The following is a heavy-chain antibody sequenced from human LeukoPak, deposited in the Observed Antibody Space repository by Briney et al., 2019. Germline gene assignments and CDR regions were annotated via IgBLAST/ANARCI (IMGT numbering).Heavy chain of an antibody. V-gene: IGHV4-59*11. CDR3: ATIKRGNIFGYFDF. CDR2: MLDTVTT. CDR1: GASMNTHY. J-gene: IGHJ4*02. Sequence: SETLSLTCAVSGASMNTHYWSWIRQPPGKGLEWIGYMLDTVTTKDNPSLKSRFALSADTSKNQFSLRLTSVTAADTAVYYCATIKRGNIFGYFDFWGQGIPVTVSS. D-gene: IGHD5-18*01.